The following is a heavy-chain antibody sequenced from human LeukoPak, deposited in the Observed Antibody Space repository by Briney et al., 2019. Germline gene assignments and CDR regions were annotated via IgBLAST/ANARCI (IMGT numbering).Heavy chain of an antibody. CDR3: AIFTWEDSGYDRLDY. V-gene: IGHV3-48*01. J-gene: IGHJ4*02. D-gene: IGHD5-12*01. CDR1: GFTFSSYS. Sequence: GGSLRLSCAASGFTFSSYSMNWVRQAPGKGLEWVSYISSSSSTIYYADSVKGRFTISRDNAKNSLYLQMNSLRAEDTAVYYCAIFTWEDSGYDRLDYWGQGTLVTVSS. CDR2: ISSSSSTI.